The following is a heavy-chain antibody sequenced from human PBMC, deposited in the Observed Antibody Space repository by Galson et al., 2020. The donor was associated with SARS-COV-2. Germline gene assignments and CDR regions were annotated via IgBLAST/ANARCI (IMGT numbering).Heavy chain of an antibody. CDR1: GFTFSSYA. CDR2: MSYVGSDK. CDR3: ARELKASGWYVDY. J-gene: IGHJ4*02. D-gene: IGHD6-19*01. V-gene: IGHV3-30*04. Sequence: RGSLRPSCAASGFTFSSYAMYWIRHAPGKGLEWVTVMSYVGSDKYYADSVKGRFTIARDNSKNTLYLQMNSLRTEDTAVYDCARELKASGWYVDYWGQGTLVTVSS.